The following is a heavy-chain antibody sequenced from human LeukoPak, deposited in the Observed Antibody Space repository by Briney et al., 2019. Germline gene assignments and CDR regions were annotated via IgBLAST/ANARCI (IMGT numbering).Heavy chain of an antibody. CDR3: ARAYCSGGSCYRHNWFDP. V-gene: IGHV4-59*12. D-gene: IGHD2-15*01. CDR1: GGSISSYY. Sequence: PSETLSLTCTVSGGSISSYYWSWIRQPPGKGLEWIGYIYYSGSTNYNPSLKSRVTISVDTSKNQFSLKLSSVTAADTAVYYCARAYCSGGSCYRHNWFDPWGQGTLVTVSS. CDR2: IYYSGST. J-gene: IGHJ5*02.